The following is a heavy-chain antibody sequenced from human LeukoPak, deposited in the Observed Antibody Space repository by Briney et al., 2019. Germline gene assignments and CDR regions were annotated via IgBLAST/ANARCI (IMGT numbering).Heavy chain of an antibody. CDR2: MNPNSGNT. V-gene: IGHV1-8*01. J-gene: IGHJ5*02. Sequence: GASVKVSCKASGYTFTSYDINWVRQATGQGLEWMGWMNPNSGNTGYAQKFQGRVTMTRNTSISTAYMELSSLRSEDTAVYYCAGEIDYYDSSGYYSGGSYNWFDPWGQGTLVTVSS. CDR1: GYTFTSYD. CDR3: AGEIDYYDSSGYYSGGSYNWFDP. D-gene: IGHD3-22*01.